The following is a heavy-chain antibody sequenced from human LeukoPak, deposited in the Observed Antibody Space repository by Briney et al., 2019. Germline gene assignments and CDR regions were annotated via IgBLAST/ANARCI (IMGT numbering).Heavy chain of an antibody. CDR3: ARDPRTYYDSPNWFDP. CDR2: IYYRGST. V-gene: IGHV4-39*07. D-gene: IGHD3-3*01. CDR1: GGSISSSSYY. J-gene: IGHJ5*02. Sequence: SETLSLTCTVSGGSISSSSYYWGWIRQPPGKGLEWIGSIYYRGSTYYNPSLKSRVTISVDTSKNQFSLKLSSVTAADTAVYYCARDPRTYYDSPNWFDPWGQGTLVTVSS.